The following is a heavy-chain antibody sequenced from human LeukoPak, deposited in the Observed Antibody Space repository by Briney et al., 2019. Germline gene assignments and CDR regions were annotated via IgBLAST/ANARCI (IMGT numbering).Heavy chain of an antibody. J-gene: IGHJ4*02. V-gene: IGHV4-31*03. D-gene: IGHD4-17*01. CDR3: ARCDTVTTSFDY. Sequence: SQTLSLTYTVSGGSISSGGYYWSWIRQHPGKGLEWIGYIYYSGSTYYNPSLKSRVTISVDTSKNQFSLKLSSVTAADTAVYYCARCDTVTTSFDYWGQGTLVTVSS. CDR1: GGSISSGGYY. CDR2: IYYSGST.